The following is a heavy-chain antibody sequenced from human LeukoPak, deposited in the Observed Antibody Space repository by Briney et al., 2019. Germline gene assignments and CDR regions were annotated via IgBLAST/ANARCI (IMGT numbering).Heavy chain of an antibody. D-gene: IGHD2-15*01. CDR2: IKSKSDGGTT. J-gene: IGHJ3*02. Sequence: KPGGSPRLSCAASTFTFSNAWMSWVRQAPGKGLEWVGRIKSKSDGGTTDYAAPVKGRSTISRDDSKNTLYLQMNSLKTEDTVVYYCTTAPRGYCSGGSCSYAFDIWGQGTMVTVSS. V-gene: IGHV3-15*01. CDR1: TFTFSNAW. CDR3: TTAPRGYCSGGSCSYAFDI.